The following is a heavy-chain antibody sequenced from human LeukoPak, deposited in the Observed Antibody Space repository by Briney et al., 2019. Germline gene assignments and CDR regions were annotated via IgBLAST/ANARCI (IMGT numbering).Heavy chain of an antibody. CDR2: ISSSSSYI. J-gene: IGHJ4*02. V-gene: IGHV3-21*01. Sequence: GGSLRLSCAASGFTFSSYSMNWVRQAPGKGLEWVSSISSSSSYIHYADSVKGRFTISRDNAKNSLYLQMNSLRAEDTAVYYCAGSALLWFGESPDYWGQGTLVTVSS. CDR1: GFTFSSYS. CDR3: AGSALLWFGESPDY. D-gene: IGHD3-10*01.